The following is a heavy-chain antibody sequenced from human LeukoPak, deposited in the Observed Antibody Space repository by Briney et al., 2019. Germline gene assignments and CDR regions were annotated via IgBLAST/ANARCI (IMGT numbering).Heavy chain of an antibody. CDR2: IYTRGST. CDR3: AREFAPYYYDSSGYWAHAFDI. Sequence: SETLSLTCTVSGGSLSSYYWSWIRQPAGKGLEWIGRIYTRGSTNYNPSLKGRVTMSVDTSKNQFSLKLSSVTAADTAVYYCAREFAPYYYDSSGYWAHAFDIWGQGTMVTVSS. D-gene: IGHD3-22*01. CDR1: GGSLSSYY. V-gene: IGHV4-4*07. J-gene: IGHJ3*02.